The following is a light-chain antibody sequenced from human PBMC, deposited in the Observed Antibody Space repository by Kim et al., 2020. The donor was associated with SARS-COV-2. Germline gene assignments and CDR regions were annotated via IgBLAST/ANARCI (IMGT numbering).Light chain of an antibody. V-gene: IGKV1-27*01. J-gene: IGKJ4*01. Sequence: DIQMTQSPPSLSASVGDRITMTCRASQAIGNYLAWYQQKPGQAPKLLIYNASILQSGVPSRFSGSRSGTDFTLTITSLQPEDVATYYCQKYDSAPLTFGGGTKVYIK. CDR3: QKYDSAPLT. CDR2: NAS. CDR1: QAIGNY.